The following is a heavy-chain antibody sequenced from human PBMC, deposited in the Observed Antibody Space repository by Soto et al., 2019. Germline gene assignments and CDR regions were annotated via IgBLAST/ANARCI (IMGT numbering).Heavy chain of an antibody. D-gene: IGHD5-12*01. CDR2: LSGGGVNT. CDR1: GFSFSTYS. V-gene: IGHV3-23*01. Sequence: EVQLLESGGGLFKRGGSWRLSCTASGFSFSTYSMAWVRQAPGRSPAGVSGLSGGGVNTFYADSVRGRFTVSVDNSKNTVYLQMNSLRVEDTAVYYCARWDGYGDEWGQGTLVTVSS. CDR3: ARWDGYGDE. J-gene: IGHJ4*02.